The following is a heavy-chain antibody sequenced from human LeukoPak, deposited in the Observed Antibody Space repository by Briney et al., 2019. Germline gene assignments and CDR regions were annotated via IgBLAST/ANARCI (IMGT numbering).Heavy chain of an antibody. Sequence: GGSLRLSCAASGFAFSSYTMHWVRQAPGKGLEWVLSISSSSSYIYYADSLKGRFTISRDNAKNSLYLQMNSLRVEDTAVYYCSREDEAGGSGTPLDYWGQGTLVTVSS. CDR1: GFAFSSYT. CDR2: ISSSSSYI. J-gene: IGHJ4*02. CDR3: SREDEAGGSGTPLDY. D-gene: IGHD3-10*01. V-gene: IGHV3-21*01.